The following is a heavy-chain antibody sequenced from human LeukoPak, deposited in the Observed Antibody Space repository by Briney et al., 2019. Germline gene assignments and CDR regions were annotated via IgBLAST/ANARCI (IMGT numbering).Heavy chain of an antibody. CDR3: ARSDYYDSSGYYYYFDY. CDR1: GFTFSSYE. J-gene: IGHJ4*02. D-gene: IGHD3-22*01. Sequence: GGSLRLSCAASGFTFSSYEMNWVRQAPGKGLEWVSYISSSGSTIYYADSVKGRFTISRDNAKNSLYLQMNSLRAEDTAVYYCARSDYYDSSGYYYYFDYWGQGALVTVSS. CDR2: ISSSGSTI. V-gene: IGHV3-48*03.